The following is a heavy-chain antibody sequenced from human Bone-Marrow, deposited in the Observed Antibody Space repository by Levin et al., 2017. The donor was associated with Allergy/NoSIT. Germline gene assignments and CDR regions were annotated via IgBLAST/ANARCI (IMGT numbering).Heavy chain of an antibody. Sequence: GESLKISCAASGFTFNAAWMTWVRQAPGKGLEWVGRIRPKIEGATTDFGARVRGRFIISRDDSKGTLSLQLNSLKTEDTGVYYCARIKSVTGTDAFDVWGQGTVVTVSS. CDR1: GFTFNAAW. D-gene: IGHD6-19*01. CDR3: ARIKSVTGTDAFDV. V-gene: IGHV3-15*01. CDR2: IRPKIEGATT. J-gene: IGHJ3*01.